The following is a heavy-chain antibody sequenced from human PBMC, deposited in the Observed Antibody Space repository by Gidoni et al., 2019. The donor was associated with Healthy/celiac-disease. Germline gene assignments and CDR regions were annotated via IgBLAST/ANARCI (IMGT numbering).Heavy chain of an antibody. J-gene: IGHJ3*02. CDR3: ARSWELGVVPAAINGVGAFDI. Sequence: QVQLQESGPGLVKPSQTLSLTCTVSGGSISSGGYYWSWIRQHPGKGLEWIGYIYYSGSTYYNPSLKSRVTISVDTSKNQFSLKLSSVTAADTAVYYCARSWELGVVPAAINGVGAFDIWGQGTMVTVSS. CDR1: GGSISSGGYY. CDR2: IYYSGST. V-gene: IGHV4-31*03. D-gene: IGHD2-2*01.